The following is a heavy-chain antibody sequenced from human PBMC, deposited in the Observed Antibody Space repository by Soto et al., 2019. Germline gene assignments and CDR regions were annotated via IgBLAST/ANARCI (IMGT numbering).Heavy chain of an antibody. J-gene: IGHJ4*02. CDR2: INPKSGGT. D-gene: IGHD1-26*01. CDR3: ARDLAKGGGSAGFDY. CDR1: GYTFTDYH. V-gene: IGHV1-2*02. Sequence: GASVKVSCKASGYTFTDYHMHWVRQAPGQGLEWMGWINPKSGGTMYPQKFQGRVTMTWDTSISTAYMALTRLRSDDTVVYYCARDLAKGGGSAGFDYWGQGTLVTVSS.